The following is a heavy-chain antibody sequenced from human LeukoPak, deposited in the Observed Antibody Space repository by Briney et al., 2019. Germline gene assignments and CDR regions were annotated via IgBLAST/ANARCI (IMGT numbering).Heavy chain of an antibody. CDR1: GGSISSYY. CDR3: ASSGYRYGMDV. Sequence: SETLSLTCTDSGGSISSYYWSWIRQPPGKGLEWIGYIYYSGSTNYNPSLKSRVTISVDTSKNQFSLKLSSVTAADTAVYYCASSGYRYGMDVWGQGTTVTVSS. D-gene: IGHD3-22*01. V-gene: IGHV4-59*01. CDR2: IYYSGST. J-gene: IGHJ6*02.